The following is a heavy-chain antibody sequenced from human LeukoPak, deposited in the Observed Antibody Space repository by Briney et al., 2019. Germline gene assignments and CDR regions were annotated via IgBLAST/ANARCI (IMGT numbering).Heavy chain of an antibody. D-gene: IGHD6-19*01. V-gene: IGHV3-30*02. CDR3: AKDRPEFTSGWFLGGFDY. CDR2: IRYDGNNE. Sequence: PGGSLRLSCEASGFTFSSFGMHWVRQAPGKGLEWVALIRYDGNNELYVDSVRGRFTLSRDNSKNTLYLQMNSLRPDDTAIYYCAKDRPEFTSGWFLGGFDYWGQGALVTVSS. CDR1: GFTFSSFG. J-gene: IGHJ4*02.